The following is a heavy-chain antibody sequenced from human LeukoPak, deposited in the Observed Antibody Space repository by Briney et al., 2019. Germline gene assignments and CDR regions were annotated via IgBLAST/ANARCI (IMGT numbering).Heavy chain of an antibody. V-gene: IGHV3-30*18. CDR1: GFTFSSYG. D-gene: IGHD3-22*01. CDR2: ISYDGSNK. CDR3: AKDGHYDSSGYYGVFDY. J-gene: IGHJ4*02. Sequence: PGRSLRLSCAASGFTFSSYGMHWVRQAPGKGLEWVAVISYDGSNKYYADSVKGRFTISRDYSKNTLYLQMNSLRAEDSAVYYCAKDGHYDSSGYYGVFDYWGQGTLVTVSS.